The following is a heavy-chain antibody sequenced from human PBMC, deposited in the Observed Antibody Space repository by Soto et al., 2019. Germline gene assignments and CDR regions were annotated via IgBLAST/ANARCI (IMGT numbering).Heavy chain of an antibody. CDR3: AMEYCSSTSCYRDY. V-gene: IGHV1-69*04. CDR1: GYSFTSHD. CDR2: IIPIIGIA. J-gene: IGHJ4*02. Sequence: SVKVSCKAIGYSFTSHDMDWVRQAPGQGLEWMGRIIPIIGIANYAQKFQGRVTITADKSTSTAYMELSSLRSEDTAVYYCAMEYCSSTSCYRDYWGQGTLVTVSS. D-gene: IGHD2-2*02.